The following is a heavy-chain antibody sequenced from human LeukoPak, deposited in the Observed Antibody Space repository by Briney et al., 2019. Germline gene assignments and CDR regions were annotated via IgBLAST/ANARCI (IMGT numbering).Heavy chain of an antibody. D-gene: IGHD2-21*02. CDR1: GGSISTYY. CDR3: ARVKGVVTAILDY. J-gene: IGHJ4*02. V-gene: IGHV4-59*01. CDR2: IYYSGST. Sequence: PSETLSLTCTVSGGSISTYYWSWIRQPPGKGLEWIGYIYYSGSTNYNPSLKSRVTISVDTSKNQFSLKLISVTAADTAVYYCARVKGVVTAILDYWGQGTLVTVSS.